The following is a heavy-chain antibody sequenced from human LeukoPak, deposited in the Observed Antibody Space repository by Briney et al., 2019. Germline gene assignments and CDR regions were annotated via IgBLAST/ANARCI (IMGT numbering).Heavy chain of an antibody. D-gene: IGHD2-2*01. CDR2: IIPIFGTA. CDR3: AREVRECSSTSCYNFDY. J-gene: IGHJ4*02. Sequence: ASVKVSCKTSGYTFTKYAICWVRQAPGQGLEWMGGIIPIFGTANYAQKFQGRVTITADESTSTAYMELSSLRSEDTAVYYCAREVRECSSTSCYNFDYWGQGTLVTVSS. CDR1: GYTFTKYA. V-gene: IGHV1-69*13.